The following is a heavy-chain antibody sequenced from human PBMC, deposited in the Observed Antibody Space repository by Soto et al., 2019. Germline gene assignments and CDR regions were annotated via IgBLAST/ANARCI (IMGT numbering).Heavy chain of an antibody. J-gene: IGHJ6*02. CDR3: AIRGGDGYNFGMDV. CDR1: GGTFSSYA. V-gene: IGHV1-69*06. D-gene: IGHD5-12*01. CDR2: IIPIFGTA. Sequence: QVQLVQSGAEVKKPGSSVKVSCKASGGTFSSYAISWVRQAPGQGLEWMGGIIPIFGTANYAQKFQGRVTITADKSTSTAYMELISLRSEDTAVYYCAIRGGDGYNFGMDVWGQGTTVTVSS.